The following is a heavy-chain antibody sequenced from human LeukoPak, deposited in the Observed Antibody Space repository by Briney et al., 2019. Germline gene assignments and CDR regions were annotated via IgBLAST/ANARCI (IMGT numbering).Heavy chain of an antibody. D-gene: IGHD1-26*01. J-gene: IGHJ4*02. CDR3: ARRVNTGNYYYFDY. CDR1: GSRFTSHW. CDR2: LYPGDSDL. V-gene: IGHV5-51*01. Sequence: GESLKISCKGSGSRFTSHWIGWVRPMPGKGLEWIGILYPGDSDLRYNPSFEGQVTISADTSISTAYLQWSGLKASDTAMYYCARRVNTGNYYYFDYWGQGTLVTVSS.